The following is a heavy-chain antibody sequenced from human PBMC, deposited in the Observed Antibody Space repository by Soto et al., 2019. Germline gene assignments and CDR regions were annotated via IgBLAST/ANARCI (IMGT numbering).Heavy chain of an antibody. J-gene: IGHJ5*02. Sequence: GASVKVSCKASGYTFTGYYMHWVRQAPGQGLEWMGWINPNSGGTNYAQKFQGRVTITRDTSISTAYMELSRLRSDDTAVYYCARDFGLWSNWFDPWGQGTLVTVSS. D-gene: IGHD5-18*01. CDR2: INPNSGGT. CDR1: GYTFTGYY. V-gene: IGHV1-2*02. CDR3: ARDFGLWSNWFDP.